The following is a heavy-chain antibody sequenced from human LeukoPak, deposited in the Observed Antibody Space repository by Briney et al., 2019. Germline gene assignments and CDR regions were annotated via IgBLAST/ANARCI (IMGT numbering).Heavy chain of an antibody. CDR3: AKEFDWKYNFWANIFDI. Sequence: GGSLRLSCAASGFTFSSYGMHWVRQAPGKGLEWVAFIRYDGSNKYYADSVKGRFTISRDNSKNTLYLQMNSLRAEDTAVYYCAKEFDWKYNFWANIFDIWGQGTLVTVSS. CDR1: GFTFSSYG. J-gene: IGHJ3*02. D-gene: IGHD3/OR15-3a*01. V-gene: IGHV3-30*02. CDR2: IRYDGSNK.